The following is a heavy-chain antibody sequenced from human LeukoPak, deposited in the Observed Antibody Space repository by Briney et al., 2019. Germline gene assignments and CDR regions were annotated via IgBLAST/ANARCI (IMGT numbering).Heavy chain of an antibody. CDR3: AKDSHGIVGATLGPLFDI. CDR2: ISWNSGRI. D-gene: IGHD1-26*01. V-gene: IGHV3-9*01. J-gene: IGHJ3*02. CDR1: GFTFDDYA. Sequence: PGRSLRLSCAASGFTFDDYAMHWVRQAPGKGLEWVPGISWNSGRIGYADSVKGRFTISRDNAKNSLYLQMNSLRAEDTALYYCAKDSHGIVGATLGPLFDIWGQGTMVTVSS.